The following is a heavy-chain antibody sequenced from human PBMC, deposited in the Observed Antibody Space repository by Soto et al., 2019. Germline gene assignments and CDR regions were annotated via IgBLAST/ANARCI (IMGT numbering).Heavy chain of an antibody. J-gene: IGHJ6*02. Sequence: PXGSLRLSCAAAGFTLATYSVNWVRQASGKGLEWVASISSSSSHIYYADSVKGRFTISRYNARNSLYLQMNSLRAEDTAVYYCVRERGLSSYYGMDVWGQVPTVTVSS. CDR2: ISSSSSHI. CDR1: GFTLATYS. V-gene: IGHV3-21*01. D-gene: IGHD3-10*01. CDR3: VRERGLSSYYGMDV.